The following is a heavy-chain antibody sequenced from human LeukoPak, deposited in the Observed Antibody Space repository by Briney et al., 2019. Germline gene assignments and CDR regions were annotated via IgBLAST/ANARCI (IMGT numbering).Heavy chain of an antibody. V-gene: IGHV4-39*07. CDR2: IFYSGST. CDR1: GGSISTSNYY. D-gene: IGHD5-18*01. CDR3: VLEDTAMAGNY. Sequence: SETLSLTCTVSGGSISTSNYYWGWIRQPPGKGLEWIGNIFYSGSTYYSPSLKSRVTISVDTSKNQFSLKLSSVTAADTAVYYCVLEDTAMAGNYWGQGTLVTVSS. J-gene: IGHJ4*02.